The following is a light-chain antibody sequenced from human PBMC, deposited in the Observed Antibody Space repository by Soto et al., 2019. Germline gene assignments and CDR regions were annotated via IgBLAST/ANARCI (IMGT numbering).Light chain of an antibody. J-gene: IGLJ2*01. CDR2: GDS. CDR1: SSNIGADYA. Sequence: QPVLTQPPSVSGAPGQRVTISCTGSSSNIGADYAVHWYQQVPGTAPKLLIYGDSNRPSGVPDHFSGSRSGTSASLVITGLQAEDEADYYCASWDDRLGAVIFGGGTQLTVL. CDR3: ASWDDRLGAVI. V-gene: IGLV1-40*01.